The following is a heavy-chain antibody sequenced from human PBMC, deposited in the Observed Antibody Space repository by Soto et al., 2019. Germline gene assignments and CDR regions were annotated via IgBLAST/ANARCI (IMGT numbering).Heavy chain of an antibody. CDR2: IYYSGST. CDR3: ARRKSGYYYYYYGMDV. CDR1: VGSISSSSYC. J-gene: IGHJ6*02. V-gene: IGHV4-39*01. Sequence: PSETLSLTCTVSVGSISSSSYCWGWIRQPPGKGLEWIGSIYYSGSTYYNPSLKSRVTISVDTSKNQFSLKLSSVTAADTAVYYCARRKSGYYYYYYGMDVWGQGTTVTVSS. D-gene: IGHD3-22*01.